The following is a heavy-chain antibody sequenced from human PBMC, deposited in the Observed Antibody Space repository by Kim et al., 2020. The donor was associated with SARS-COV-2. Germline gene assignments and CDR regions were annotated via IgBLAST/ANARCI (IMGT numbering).Heavy chain of an antibody. D-gene: IGHD6-13*01. Sequence: QKFQGRVTITADKSTSTAYMELSSLRSEDTAVYYCARSSSSWYVGGWFDPWGQGTLVTVSS. J-gene: IGHJ5*02. CDR3: ARSSSSWYVGGWFDP. V-gene: IGHV1-69*02.